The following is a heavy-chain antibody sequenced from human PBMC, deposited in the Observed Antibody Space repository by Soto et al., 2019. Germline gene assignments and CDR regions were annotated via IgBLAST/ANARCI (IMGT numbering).Heavy chain of an antibody. D-gene: IGHD2-2*01. J-gene: IGHJ4*02. CDR2: ISAYNGNT. CDR3: ARSCQPAGY. Sequence: QVQLVQSGAEVKKPGASVKVSCKASGYTFTSYAISWVRQAPGQGLEWMGWISAYNGNTNYAQKLQGRVTMTTDTSAPAAHTEPRSLRSDDTAVYYSARSCQPAGYWGQGTLVTVSS. V-gene: IGHV1-18*01. CDR1: GYTFTSYA.